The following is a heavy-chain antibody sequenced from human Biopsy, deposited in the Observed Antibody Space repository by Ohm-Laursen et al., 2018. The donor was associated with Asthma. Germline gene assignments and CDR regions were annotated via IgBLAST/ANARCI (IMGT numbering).Heavy chain of an antibody. CDR3: ARAVDYSHYYGIDV. J-gene: IGHJ6*02. D-gene: IGHD3-10*01. Sequence: ASVKVSCKVSAYTLNSAGTTWGRQAPGQGLEWMGWISVYNGNTKVAQKLQDRVTMITDTSTSTAYMELRSLRSDDTAVYFCARAVDYSHYYGIDVWGQGTTVTVS. V-gene: IGHV1-18*01. CDR1: AYTLNSAG. CDR2: ISVYNGNT.